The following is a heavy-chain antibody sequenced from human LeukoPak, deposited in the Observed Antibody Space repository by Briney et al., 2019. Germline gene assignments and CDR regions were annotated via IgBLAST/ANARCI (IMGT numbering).Heavy chain of an antibody. J-gene: IGHJ3*02. D-gene: IGHD1-26*01. V-gene: IGHV1-18*01. CDR1: SYTFTSHT. CDR2: NGNT. CDR3: ARVYGGSYSDSAFDI. Sequence: ASVKVSCKASSYTFTSHTIAWVRQAPGQGLEWLGYNGNTNYAQKVQGRVTMTTDTSTGTAYMELRSLRSDDTAVYYCARVYGGSYSDSAFDIWGQGTMVTVSS.